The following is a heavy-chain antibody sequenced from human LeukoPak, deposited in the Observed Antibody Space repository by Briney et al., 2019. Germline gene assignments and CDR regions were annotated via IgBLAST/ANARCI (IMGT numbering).Heavy chain of an antibody. CDR1: GFTFTTYS. J-gene: IGHJ6*02. CDR2: INSSSAYT. D-gene: IGHD2-15*01. CDR3: ARGRATPSNYYNYGLDV. Sequence: GGSLRLSCAASGFTFTTYSMNWARQAPGKGLEWVSSINSSSAYTNYADSMRGRFTISRHNAKNSLYLQIHSLRAEDTAVYYCARGRATPSNYYNYGLDVWVQGTTVTVSS. V-gene: IGHV3-21*01.